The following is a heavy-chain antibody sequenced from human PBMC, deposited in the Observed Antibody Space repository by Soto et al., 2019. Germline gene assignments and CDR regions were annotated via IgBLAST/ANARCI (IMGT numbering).Heavy chain of an antibody. CDR3: AGVRVAGSGRVPC. CDR2: VSPLSDSR. D-gene: IGHD5-12*01. Sequence: QVQLVQSGAEVKEPGSSLKVSCQASGGTFNTYAVTWVRQAPGQGLEWVGGVSPLSDSRHYAPRFQGRVTIGVDKRATPAHRAITNVIFTDPASFYSAGVRVAGSGRVPCWG. V-gene: IGHV1-69*06. J-gene: IGHJ6*01. CDR1: GGTFNTYA.